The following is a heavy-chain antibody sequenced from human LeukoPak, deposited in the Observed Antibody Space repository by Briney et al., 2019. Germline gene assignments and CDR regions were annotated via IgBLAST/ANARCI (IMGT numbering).Heavy chain of an antibody. CDR3: ERNGGGYRTTAEGMDV. CDR1: GFTFSSYA. D-gene: IGHD1-14*01. CDR2: ISYDGSNK. V-gene: IGHV3-30-3*01. J-gene: IGHJ6*02. Sequence: QPGRALRLSCAASGFTFSSYAMRWVRQAPGKGLEWVAVISYDGSNKYYADSVKGRFTISRDNSKNTLYLQMTSLRAEETAGYYGERNGGGYRTTAEGMDVWGQGTTVTVSS.